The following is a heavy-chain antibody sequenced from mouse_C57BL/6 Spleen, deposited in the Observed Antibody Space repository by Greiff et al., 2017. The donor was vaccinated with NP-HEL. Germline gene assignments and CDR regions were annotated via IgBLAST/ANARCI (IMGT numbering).Heavy chain of an antibody. D-gene: IGHD2-4*01. Sequence: EVKVVESGGDLVKPGGSLKLSCAASGFTFSSYGMSWVRQTPDKRLEWVATISSGGSYTYYPDSVKGRFTISRDNAKNTLYLQMSSLKSEDTAMYYCASMITTIFYAMDYWGQGTSVTVSS. CDR2: ISSGGSYT. CDR3: ASMITTIFYAMDY. CDR1: GFTFSSYG. V-gene: IGHV5-6*01. J-gene: IGHJ4*01.